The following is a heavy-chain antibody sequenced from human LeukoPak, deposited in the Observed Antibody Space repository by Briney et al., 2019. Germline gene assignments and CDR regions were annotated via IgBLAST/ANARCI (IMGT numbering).Heavy chain of an antibody. CDR2: INSYNGNT. J-gene: IGHJ4*02. CDR3: ARRGNWNYFDY. Sequence: GASVRVSYTPSGYTFTIYGFTWVGQAPGQGVGWMGWINSYNGNTQYAPKFKGRVTTTIDTSTSIAYMELRSLGSDDTAVYYCARRGNWNYFDYWGQGTLVIVSS. CDR1: GYTFTIYG. V-gene: IGHV1-18*01. D-gene: IGHD1-20*01.